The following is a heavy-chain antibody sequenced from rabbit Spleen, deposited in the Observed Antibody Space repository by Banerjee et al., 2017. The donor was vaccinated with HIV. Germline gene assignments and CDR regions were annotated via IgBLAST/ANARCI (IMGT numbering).Heavy chain of an antibody. D-gene: IGHD8-1*01. Sequence: QSLEESGGGLVQPEGSLTLTCKASGFSFSSSAYICWIRQAPGKGLEWIACIDIGGSDFTYFASWAKGRFTISKTSSTTVTLQMTSLTAADTATYFCARDTGSSFSSYGMDLWGPGTLVT. CDR1: GFSFSSSAY. CDR3: ARDTGSSFSSYGMDL. V-gene: IGHV1S40*01. CDR2: IDIGGSDFT. J-gene: IGHJ6*01.